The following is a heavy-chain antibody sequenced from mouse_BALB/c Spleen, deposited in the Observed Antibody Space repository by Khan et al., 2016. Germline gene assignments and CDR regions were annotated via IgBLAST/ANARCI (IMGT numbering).Heavy chain of an antibody. CDR3: ARRDDGGGAMDY. CDR1: GFSFTSYG. D-gene: IGHD2-3*01. CDR2: IWIDGRT. V-gene: IGHV2-6*02. J-gene: IGHJ4*01. Sequence: VQLQESGPGLVAPSQSLSITCTVSGFSFTSYGVHWVRQPPGKGLEWLVVIWIDGRTPYHSALKSRLSISKDNSKSQVFLKMNSLQTDDTAMYYCARRDDGGGAMDYWGQGTSVTVSS.